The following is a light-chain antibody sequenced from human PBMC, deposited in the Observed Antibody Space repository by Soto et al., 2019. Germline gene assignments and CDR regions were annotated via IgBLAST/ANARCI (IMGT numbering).Light chain of an antibody. J-gene: IGKJ3*01. Sequence: DIQMTQSPSTLSASVGDRVTITCRASQSISSWLAWYQQKPGKAPKLLIYEASSLKSGVPSRFSGSGSGTEFTLTISSLQPDDFATYFCQQYNSYLFTFGPGTKVDIK. V-gene: IGKV1-5*03. CDR2: EAS. CDR3: QQYNSYLFT. CDR1: QSISSW.